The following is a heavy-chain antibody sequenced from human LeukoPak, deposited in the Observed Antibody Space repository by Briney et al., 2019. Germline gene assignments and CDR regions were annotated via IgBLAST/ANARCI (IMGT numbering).Heavy chain of an antibody. CDR3: AELGITMIGGV. J-gene: IGHJ6*04. Sequence: PGGSLRLSCAASGFTFDDYDISWVRQAPGKGLEWVSHINWNGNTIGYADSVKGRFTISRDNAKNSLYLQMNSLRAEDTAVYYCAELGITMIGGVWGKGTTVTISS. D-gene: IGHD3-10*02. CDR1: GFTFDDYD. V-gene: IGHV3-20*04. CDR2: INWNGNTI.